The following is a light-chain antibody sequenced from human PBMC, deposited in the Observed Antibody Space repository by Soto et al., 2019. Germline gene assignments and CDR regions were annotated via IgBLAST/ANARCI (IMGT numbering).Light chain of an antibody. CDR1: QTIMTY. CDR3: QQSYNSPQT. CDR2: AAS. J-gene: IGKJ1*01. Sequence: IQMTQSPSSLSASVGDRVAISCRASQTIMTYLNWYQLKPGKPPRLLIYAASSLQSGVPSRFSGSGSGTDFTLTISSLQPEDSATYSCQQSYNSPQTFGQGTKVDIK. V-gene: IGKV1-39*01.